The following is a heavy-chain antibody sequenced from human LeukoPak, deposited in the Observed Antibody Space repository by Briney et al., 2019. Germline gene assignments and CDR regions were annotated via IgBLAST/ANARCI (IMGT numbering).Heavy chain of an antibody. V-gene: IGHV5-51*01. CDR1: GSRFTSYW. J-gene: IGHJ4*02. Sequence: GESLKISCQGSGSRFTSYWIGWVRQLPGKGLEWMGIIYPGDSDTRYSPSFQGQVTISADKSISTAYLQWSSLKASDTAMYYCARVAAAGRGYFDYWGQGTLVTVSS. D-gene: IGHD6-13*01. CDR2: IYPGDSDT. CDR3: ARVAAAGRGYFDY.